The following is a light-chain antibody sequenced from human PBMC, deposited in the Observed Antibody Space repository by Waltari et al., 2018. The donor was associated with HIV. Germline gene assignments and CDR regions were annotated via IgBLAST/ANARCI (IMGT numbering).Light chain of an antibody. CDR2: QDS. CDR3: QAWDSSTWV. V-gene: IGLV3-1*01. J-gene: IGLJ3*02. Sequence: GQTASITCSGHKLGDKYACWYQQKPGQSPVLVIYQDSKRPSGIPGRFSGSNSGNTATLTISGTQAMDEADYYCQAWDSSTWVFGGGTKLTVL. CDR1: KLGDKY.